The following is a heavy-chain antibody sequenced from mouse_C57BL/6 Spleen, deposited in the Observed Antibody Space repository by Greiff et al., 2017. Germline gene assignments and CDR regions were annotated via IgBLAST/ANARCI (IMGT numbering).Heavy chain of an antibody. Sequence: VQLQQPGAELVMPGASVKLSCKASGYTFTSYWMHWVKQRPGQGLEWIGEIDPSDSYTNSNQKFKGKSTLTVDKSSSTAYMQLSSLTSADSAVYYCARKTAQARGSFDYWGQGTTLTVAS. D-gene: IGHD3-2*02. CDR1: GYTFTSYW. CDR2: IDPSDSYT. J-gene: IGHJ2*01. V-gene: IGHV1-69*01. CDR3: ARKTAQARGSFDY.